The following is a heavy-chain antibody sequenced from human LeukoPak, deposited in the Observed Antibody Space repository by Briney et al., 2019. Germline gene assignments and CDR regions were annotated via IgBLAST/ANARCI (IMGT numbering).Heavy chain of an antibody. CDR2: ISAYNGNT. CDR3: ARDEPLLTTYYYDSSGYGTEYFQH. V-gene: IGHV1-18*04. D-gene: IGHD3-22*01. J-gene: IGHJ1*01. Sequence: GASVKVSCKASGYTFIGYYMHWVRQAPGQGLEWMGWISAYNGNTNYAQKLQGRVTMTKDTSTSTAYMALRSLRSEVTAVYYCARDEPLLTTYYYDSSGYGTEYFQHWGQGTLVTVSS. CDR1: GYTFIGYY.